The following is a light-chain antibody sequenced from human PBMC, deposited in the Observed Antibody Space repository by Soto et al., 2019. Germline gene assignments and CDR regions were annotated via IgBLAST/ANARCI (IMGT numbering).Light chain of an antibody. Sequence: DIQMTQSPSTLSASVGDRVTITCRASQSISSWLAWYQQKPGKAPKLLIYKASSLESGVPSRFSGSGSGTEFTLTISTLQPDDSATYYCQQYTSYPLTVGGGTKVEIK. CDR3: QQYTSYPLT. V-gene: IGKV1-5*03. CDR2: KAS. J-gene: IGKJ4*01. CDR1: QSISSW.